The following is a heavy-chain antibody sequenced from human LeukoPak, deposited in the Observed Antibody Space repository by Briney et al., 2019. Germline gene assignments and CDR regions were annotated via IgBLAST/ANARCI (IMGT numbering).Heavy chain of an antibody. V-gene: IGHV4-59*01. Sequence: NPSETLSLTCTVSGGSMSGYSWSWIRQTPGKGLEWVGYMYYSGSPNYNPSLNSRVTISVDTYENQFSLKLRSVTAADTAVYYCARGWGYLDYWGQGTLVTVSS. CDR1: GGSMSGYS. D-gene: IGHD3-16*01. CDR2: MYYSGSP. CDR3: ARGWGYLDY. J-gene: IGHJ4*02.